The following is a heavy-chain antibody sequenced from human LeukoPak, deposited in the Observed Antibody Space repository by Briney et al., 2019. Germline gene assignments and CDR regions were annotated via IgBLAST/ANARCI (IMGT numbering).Heavy chain of an antibody. CDR1: GGSFSGYY. CDR3: ASAYIVDYDAFDI. V-gene: IGHV4-34*01. D-gene: IGHD4-17*01. J-gene: IGHJ3*02. CDR2: INHSGST. Sequence: PSETLSLTCAVYGGSFSGYYWSWIRQPPGKGLEWIGEINHSGSTNYNPSLKSRVTISVDTSKNQFSLKLGSVTAADTAVYYCASAYIVDYDAFDIWGQGTMVTVSS.